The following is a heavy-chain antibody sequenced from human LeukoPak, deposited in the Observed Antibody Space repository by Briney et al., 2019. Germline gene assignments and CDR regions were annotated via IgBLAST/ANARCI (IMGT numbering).Heavy chain of an antibody. Sequence: TSETLSLTCTVSGGSISSYYWSWIRQPAGKGLEWIGRIYTSGSTKYNPSLKSRVTMSVDTSKNQFSLKVSSVTAADTAVYYCAREPRRTSSSCYSYDYWGQGTLVIVSS. D-gene: IGHD6-13*01. CDR2: IYTSGST. V-gene: IGHV4-4*07. J-gene: IGHJ4*02. CDR1: GGSISSYY. CDR3: AREPRRTSSSCYSYDY.